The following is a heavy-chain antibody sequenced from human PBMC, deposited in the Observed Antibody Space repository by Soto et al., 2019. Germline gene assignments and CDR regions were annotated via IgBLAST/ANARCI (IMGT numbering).Heavy chain of an antibody. J-gene: IGHJ4*02. Sequence: GASVKGSCKASGGTFSRDAISWVRQAPGQGLEWMGGIIPIFGTANYAQKFQGRVTITADESTSTAYTVYLQMNSLRAEDTAVYYCAKDRGYYSSSWPFYWGQGTLVTVSS. D-gene: IGHD6-13*01. V-gene: IGHV1-69*13. CDR1: GGTFSRDA. CDR2: IIPIFGTA. CDR3: AKDRGYYSSSWPFY.